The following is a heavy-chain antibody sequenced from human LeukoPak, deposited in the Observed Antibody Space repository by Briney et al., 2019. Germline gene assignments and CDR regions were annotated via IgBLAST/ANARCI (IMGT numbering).Heavy chain of an antibody. CDR2: IYTSGST. CDR3: ARDNGSGSCYSVYFDY. D-gene: IGHD3-10*01. V-gene: IGHV4-4*08. CDR1: GGSISSYY. Sequence: SETLSLTCTVSGGSISSYYWSWIRQPPGKGLEWIGRIYTSGSTNYNPSLKSRVTISVDTSKNQFSLKLSSVTAADTAVYYCARDNGSGSCYSVYFDYWGQGTLVTVSS. J-gene: IGHJ4*02.